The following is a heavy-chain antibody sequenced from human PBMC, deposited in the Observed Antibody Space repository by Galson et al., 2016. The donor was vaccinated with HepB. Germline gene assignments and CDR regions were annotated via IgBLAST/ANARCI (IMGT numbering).Heavy chain of an antibody. J-gene: IGHJ4*02. CDR1: GFTFSSYG. Sequence: SLRLSCAASGFTFSSYGMHWVRQAPGKGLEWVAVIWYDGSNKYYADSVKGRFTISRDNSKNTLYLQMNSLRAEDTAVYYCVRGGFKEYYDSSGYYLDYWGQGTLVTVSS. V-gene: IGHV3-33*01. CDR3: VRGGFKEYYDSSGYYLDY. D-gene: IGHD3-22*01. CDR2: IWYDGSNK.